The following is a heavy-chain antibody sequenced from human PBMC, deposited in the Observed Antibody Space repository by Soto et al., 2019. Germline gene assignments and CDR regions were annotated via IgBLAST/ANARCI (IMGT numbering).Heavy chain of an antibody. J-gene: IGHJ6*02. CDR2: IYHSGST. V-gene: IGHV4-38-2*01. D-gene: IGHD4-17*01. CDR3: AKYGENYYDGMDV. CDR1: GYSISSGYY. Sequence: PSETLSLTCAVSGYSISSGYYWGWIRQPLGKGLEWIGNIYHSGSTYYSPSLESRVAISIDTSKNHFSLNLWSVTAADTAVYFCAKYGENYYDGMDVWGQGTTVTVSS.